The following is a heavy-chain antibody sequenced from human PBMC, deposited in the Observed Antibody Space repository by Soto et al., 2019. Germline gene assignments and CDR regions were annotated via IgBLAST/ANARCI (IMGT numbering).Heavy chain of an antibody. Sequence: GGSLRLSCAASGFTFSSYAMSWVRQAPGKGLEWVSAISGSGGSTYYADSVKGRFTISRDNSKNTLYLQMNSLRAEDTAVYYCAKDSTPGKRWLQNPFDYWGQGTLVTVSS. CDR3: AKDSTPGKRWLQNPFDY. D-gene: IGHD5-12*01. CDR1: GFTFSSYA. J-gene: IGHJ4*02. CDR2: ISGSGGST. V-gene: IGHV3-23*01.